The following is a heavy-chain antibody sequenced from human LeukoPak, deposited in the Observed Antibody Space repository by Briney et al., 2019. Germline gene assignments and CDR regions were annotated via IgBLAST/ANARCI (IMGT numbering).Heavy chain of an antibody. D-gene: IGHD2/OR15-2a*01. V-gene: IGHV4-59*01. J-gene: IGHJ4*02. Sequence: KPSETLSLTCTVPGGSISSYYWRWIRQPPAKGLEWVGYIYYRQSTNYKPSLKSRVTISVDTSKNQSSLKLSSVTAADTAVYYCARGPLWLYYFDYWGQGTLVTVSS. CDR1: GGSISSYY. CDR2: IYYRQST. CDR3: ARGPLWLYYFDY.